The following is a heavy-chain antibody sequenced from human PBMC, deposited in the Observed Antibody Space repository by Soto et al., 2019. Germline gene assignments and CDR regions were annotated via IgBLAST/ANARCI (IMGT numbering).Heavy chain of an antibody. CDR1: GYTFTSYD. CDR2: MNPNSGNT. V-gene: IGHV1-8*01. CDR3: ARPNYDILTGSYYYYGMDV. D-gene: IGHD3-9*01. Sequence: GASVKVSCKASGYTFTSYDINWVRQATGQGLEWMGWMNPNSGNTGYAQKFQGRVTMTRNTSISTAYMELSSLRSEDTAVYYCARPNYDILTGSYYYYGMDVWGQGTTVTVSS. J-gene: IGHJ6*02.